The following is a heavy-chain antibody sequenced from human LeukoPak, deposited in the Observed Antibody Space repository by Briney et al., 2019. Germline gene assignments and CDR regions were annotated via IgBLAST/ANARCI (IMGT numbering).Heavy chain of an antibody. D-gene: IGHD3-16*01. Sequence: GGSLRLSCAASGFTFDDYAMPWVRQAPGKGLEWVSAISGSGGSTYYADSVKGRFTISRDNSKNTLYLQMNSLRAEDTAVYYCAKETPFRLGELTHFDYWGQGTLVTVSS. J-gene: IGHJ4*02. CDR3: AKETPFRLGELTHFDY. CDR2: ISGSGGST. CDR1: GFTFDDYA. V-gene: IGHV3-23*01.